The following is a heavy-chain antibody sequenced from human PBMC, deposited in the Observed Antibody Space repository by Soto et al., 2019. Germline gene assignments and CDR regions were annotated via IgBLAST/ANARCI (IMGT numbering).Heavy chain of an antibody. CDR3: AKDSPESRYCSGGSCYCFDY. J-gene: IGHJ4*02. D-gene: IGHD2-15*01. V-gene: IGHV3-23*01. CDR2: MSGSGGST. CDR1: GFTFSSYA. Sequence: GGSLRLSCAASGFTFSSYAMSWVRQAPGKGLEWVSAMSGSGGSTYYADSVKGRFTISRDNSKNTLYLQMNSLRAEDTAVYYCAKDSPESRYCSGGSCYCFDYWGQGTLVTVSS.